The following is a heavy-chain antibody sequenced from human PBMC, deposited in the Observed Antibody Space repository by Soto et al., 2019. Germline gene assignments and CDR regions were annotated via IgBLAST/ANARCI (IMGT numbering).Heavy chain of an antibody. D-gene: IGHD3-10*01. J-gene: IGHJ4*02. CDR3: ARATSTPFENDYYGSGSSIDY. V-gene: IGHV3-23*01. Sequence: PGGSLRLSCAASGFTFSSYAMSWVRQAPGKGLEWVSAISGSGGSTYYADSVKGRFTISRDNSKNTLYLQMNSLRAEDTAVYYCARATSTPFENDYYGSGSSIDYWGQGTLLTVSS. CDR2: ISGSGGST. CDR1: GFTFSSYA.